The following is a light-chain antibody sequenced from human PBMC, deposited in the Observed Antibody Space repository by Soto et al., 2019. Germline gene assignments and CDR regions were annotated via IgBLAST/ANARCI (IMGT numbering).Light chain of an antibody. J-gene: IGLJ3*02. CDR2: DNN. Sequence: QSVLTQPPSVSAAPGQKVTISCSGSSSNIGNNYVSWYQQLPGTAPKLLIYDNNKRPSGIPDRFSGSKSGTSATLDITGLQTEDEADYYCGTWDGSLSAVVFGGGTKVTVL. V-gene: IGLV1-51*01. CDR3: GTWDGSLSAVV. CDR1: SSNIGNNY.